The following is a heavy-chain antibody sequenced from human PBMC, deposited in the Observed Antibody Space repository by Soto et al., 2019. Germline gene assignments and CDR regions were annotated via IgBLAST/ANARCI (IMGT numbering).Heavy chain of an antibody. Sequence: ASVKVSCKASRYTFTNYAIHWVRQAPGQGLEWMGIINPSGGSTSYAQKFQGRVTMTRNTSISTAYMELSSLRSEDTAVYYCARGRVAPPDYWGQGTLVTVSS. CDR3: ARGRVAPPDY. CDR1: RYTFTNYA. D-gene: IGHD3-3*01. CDR2: INPSGGST. J-gene: IGHJ4*02. V-gene: IGHV1-46*01.